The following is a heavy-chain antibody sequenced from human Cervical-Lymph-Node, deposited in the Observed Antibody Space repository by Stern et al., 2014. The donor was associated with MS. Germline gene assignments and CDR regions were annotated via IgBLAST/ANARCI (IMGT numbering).Heavy chain of an antibody. CDR2: ISWNSGSI. V-gene: IGHV3-9*01. Sequence: EVHLVESGGGLVQPGRSLRLSCAASGFTFDDYAMHWVRQAPGKGLEWVSGISWNSGSIGYADSVKGRFTISRDNAKNSLYLQMNSLRAEDTALYYCAKDFYPTIFGVDFDYWGQGTLVTVSS. CDR1: GFTFDDYA. J-gene: IGHJ4*02. D-gene: IGHD3-3*01. CDR3: AKDFYPTIFGVDFDY.